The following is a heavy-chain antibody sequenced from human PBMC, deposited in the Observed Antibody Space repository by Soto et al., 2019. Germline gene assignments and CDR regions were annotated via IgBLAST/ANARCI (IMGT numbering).Heavy chain of an antibody. V-gene: IGHV4-39*01. Sequence: SLTCTVSNFSVLTSIYYWAWIRQPPGKGLEWVGTVYYTGTTYYNPSLRSRVTISIDTSKNQFSLNLNSVTAADTAVYYCARNWNLAMVPAAYFDSWGQGTLITVSS. CDR2: VYYTGTT. J-gene: IGHJ4*02. CDR1: NFSVLTSIYY. CDR3: ARNWNLAMVPAAYFDS. D-gene: IGHD2-2*01.